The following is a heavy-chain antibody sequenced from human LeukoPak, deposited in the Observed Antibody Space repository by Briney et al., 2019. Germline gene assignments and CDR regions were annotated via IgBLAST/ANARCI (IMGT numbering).Heavy chain of an antibody. V-gene: IGHV1-69*01. Sequence: GSSVKVSCKASGGTFSSYAISRVRQAPGQGLEWMGGIIPIFGTANYAQKFQGRVTITADESTSTAYMELSSLRSEDTAVYYCARDFLAGAGRLDYWGQGTLVTVSS. CDR1: GGTFSSYA. J-gene: IGHJ4*02. CDR3: ARDFLAGAGRLDY. D-gene: IGHD1-26*01. CDR2: IIPIFGTA.